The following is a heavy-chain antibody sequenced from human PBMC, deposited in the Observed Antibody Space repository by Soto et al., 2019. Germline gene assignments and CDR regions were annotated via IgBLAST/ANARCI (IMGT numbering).Heavy chain of an antibody. CDR3: ATQLTGDLDF. D-gene: IGHD7-27*01. CDR2: IIPVFGKA. Sequence: QVQLVQSGAEVREPGSSVKVSCMASGGTFSTSAMNWVRQAPGQGLEWVGGIIPVFGKATYAQNFEGRVTITADGSTTTAYMERSRLRSEDSAVYYCATQLTGDLDFWGQGTLVIVSS. CDR1: GGTFSTSA. J-gene: IGHJ4*02. V-gene: IGHV1-69*12.